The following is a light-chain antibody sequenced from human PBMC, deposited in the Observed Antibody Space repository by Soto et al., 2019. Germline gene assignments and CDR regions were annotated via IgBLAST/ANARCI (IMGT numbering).Light chain of an antibody. V-gene: IGKV3-20*01. CDR3: QQYGSSPRT. J-gene: IGKJ1*01. CDR1: QGIGDT. CDR2: GAS. Sequence: EVVLTQSPATLSFSPVEGVTLSLRASQGIGDTLAWYQHKPGQTPRLLIYGASSRATGIPDRFSGSGSGTDFTLTISRLEPEDFAVYYCQQYGSSPRTFGQGTKVDNK.